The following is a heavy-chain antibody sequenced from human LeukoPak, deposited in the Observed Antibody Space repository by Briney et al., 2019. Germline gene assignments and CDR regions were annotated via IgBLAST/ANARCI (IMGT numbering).Heavy chain of an antibody. CDR1: GYIFTGYY. J-gene: IGHJ4*02. Sequence: ASGKVSCKASGYIFTGYYMHWVRQAPGQGLEWMGWINPNSGGTNSAQKFQGRVTVTRDTSISTAYMELSRLTSDDTAVYYCARHPYSGSYHFDYWGQGTLVTVSS. CDR3: ARHPYSGSYHFDY. V-gene: IGHV1-2*02. D-gene: IGHD1-26*01. CDR2: INPNSGGT.